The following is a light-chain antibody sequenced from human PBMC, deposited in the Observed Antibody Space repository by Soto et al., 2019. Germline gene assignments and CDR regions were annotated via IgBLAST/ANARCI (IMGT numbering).Light chain of an antibody. CDR2: GAS. V-gene: IGKV1-39*01. J-gene: IGKJ4*01. CDR3: QQSYSTPLT. CDR1: QNIATY. Sequence: DVQMTQSPSSLSASVGDGVTITCRASQNIATYLNWYQQKPGKAPKLLLSGASSLHSGVPSRFSGCGSGTDFTLTISSLQAEDFATYYCQQSYSTPLTFGGGTKVEI.